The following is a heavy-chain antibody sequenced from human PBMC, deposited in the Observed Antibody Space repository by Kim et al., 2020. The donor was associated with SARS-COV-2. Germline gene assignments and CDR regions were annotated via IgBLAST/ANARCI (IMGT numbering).Heavy chain of an antibody. D-gene: IGHD6-13*01. Sequence: YSNPSLKSRVTISVDTSKNQFSLKLSSVTAADTAVYYCARSYSSSWYVYWGQGTLVTVSS. CDR3: ARSYSSSWYVY. V-gene: IGHV4-31*02. J-gene: IGHJ4*02.